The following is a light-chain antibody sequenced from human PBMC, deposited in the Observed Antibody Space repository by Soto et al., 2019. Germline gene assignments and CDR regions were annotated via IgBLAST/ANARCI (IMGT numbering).Light chain of an antibody. V-gene: IGKV3-11*01. Sequence: EVVLTQSPATLSLSPGERATLSCTASQSISTYLTWYQHKPGQAPRLLIYDTSRRAPGIPARFSGRGSGTDFTLTISSLEPEDFAVYYCQQRRNWPPLTFGGGNKVEIK. CDR1: QSISTY. CDR2: DTS. CDR3: QQRRNWPPLT. J-gene: IGKJ4*01.